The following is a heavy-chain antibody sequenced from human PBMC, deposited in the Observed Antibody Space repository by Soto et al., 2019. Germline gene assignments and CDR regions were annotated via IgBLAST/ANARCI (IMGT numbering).Heavy chain of an antibody. J-gene: IGHJ6*02. Sequence: KESGPVLVKPTETLTLTCTVSGFSLSNARMGVSWIRQPPGKALEWLAHIFSNDEKSYSTSLKSRLTISKDTSKSQVVLTMTNMDPVDTATYYCARIHDYGDYVPTYGMDVWGQGTTVTVSS. CDR2: IFSNDEK. D-gene: IGHD4-17*01. CDR3: ARIHDYGDYVPTYGMDV. CDR1: GFSLSNARMG. V-gene: IGHV2-26*01.